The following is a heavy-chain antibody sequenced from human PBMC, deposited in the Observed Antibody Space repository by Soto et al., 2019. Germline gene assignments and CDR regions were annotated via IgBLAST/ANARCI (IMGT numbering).Heavy chain of an antibody. CDR3: ARAQSFELPNWFDP. CDR2: IYYTGNT. D-gene: IGHD3-10*01. CDR1: GGSISTYY. V-gene: IGHV4-59*13. J-gene: IGHJ5*02. Sequence: PSETLSLTCTVTGGSISTYYWSWIRQPPGKGLEWIGHIYYTGNTNYNPSLKSRVTISVDTSTNRFSLRLRSVSAADTAVYYCARAQSFELPNWFDPWGQGTLVTVCS.